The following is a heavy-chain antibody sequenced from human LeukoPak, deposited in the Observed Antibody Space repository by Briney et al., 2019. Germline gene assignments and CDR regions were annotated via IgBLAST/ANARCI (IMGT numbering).Heavy chain of an antibody. Sequence: GGSLRLSCAASGFTFSSYAMSWVRQAPGKGLEWVSAISGSGGSTYYADSVKGRFTISRDNSKNSLYLQMNSLRAEDTAVYYCARDKFGGTDYWGQGTLVTVSS. CDR3: ARDKFGGTDY. D-gene: IGHD3-16*01. CDR2: ISGSGGST. V-gene: IGHV3-23*01. J-gene: IGHJ4*02. CDR1: GFTFSSYA.